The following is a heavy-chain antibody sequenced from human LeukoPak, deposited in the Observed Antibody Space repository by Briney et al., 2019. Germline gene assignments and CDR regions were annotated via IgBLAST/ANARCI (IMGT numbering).Heavy chain of an antibody. CDR1: GGSISTYY. CDR2: IYYSGST. CDR3: ATCSGGYYSYYYYMDV. Sequence: PSETLSLTCTVSGGSISTYYWSSIRQPPGKGLEWIGYIYYSGSTSYNPSLKSRVTISVDTSKNQFSLKLTSVTAADTAVYYCATCSGGYYSYYYYMDVWGKGTTVTVSS. D-gene: IGHD6-25*01. V-gene: IGHV4-59*08. J-gene: IGHJ6*03.